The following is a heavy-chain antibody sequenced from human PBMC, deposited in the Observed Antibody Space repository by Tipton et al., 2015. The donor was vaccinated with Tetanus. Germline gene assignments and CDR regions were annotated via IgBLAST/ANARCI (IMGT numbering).Heavy chain of an antibody. CDR2: IYSGYDT. CDR1: GFTVSSNY. V-gene: IGHV3-53*01. CDR3: ARDPHPTTVEPPS. Sequence: SLRLSCAASGFTVSSNYMSWVRQAPGKGLEWVSLIYSGYDTYYADSVKGRFTISRDNSKNTLYLQMNDLRAEDTAVYYCARDPHPTTVEPPSWGQGTLVTVSS. J-gene: IGHJ5*02. D-gene: IGHD4-23*01.